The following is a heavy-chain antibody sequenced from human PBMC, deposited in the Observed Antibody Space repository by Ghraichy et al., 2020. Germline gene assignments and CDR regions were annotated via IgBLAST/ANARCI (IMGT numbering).Heavy chain of an antibody. Sequence: SKTLSLTCTVSGGSISSGGYYWSWIRQHPGKGLEWIGYIYYSGSTYYNPSLKSRVTISVDTSKNQFSLKLSSVTAADTAVYYCARALDLHYYDSSGYYVFDYWGQGTLVTVSS. D-gene: IGHD3-22*01. J-gene: IGHJ4*02. V-gene: IGHV4-31*03. CDR1: GGSISSGGYY. CDR3: ARALDLHYYDSSGYYVFDY. CDR2: IYYSGST.